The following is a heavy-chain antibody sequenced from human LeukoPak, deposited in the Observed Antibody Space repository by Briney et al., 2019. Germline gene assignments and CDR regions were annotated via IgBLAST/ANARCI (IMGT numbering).Heavy chain of an antibody. V-gene: IGHV1-69*01. CDR3: ARGLVGGDIVGATYDAFDI. CDR1: GGTFSSYA. J-gene: IGHJ3*02. CDR2: IIPIFGTA. D-gene: IGHD1-26*01. Sequence: SVKVSCKASGGTFSSYAISWVRQAPGQGLEWMGGIIPIFGTANYAQKFQGRVTITADGSTSTAYMELSSLRSEDTAVYYCARGLVGGDIVGATYDAFDIWGQGTMVTVSS.